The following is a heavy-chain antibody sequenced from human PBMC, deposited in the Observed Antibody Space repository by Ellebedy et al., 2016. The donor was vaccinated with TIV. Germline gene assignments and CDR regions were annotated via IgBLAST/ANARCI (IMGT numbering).Heavy chain of an antibody. CDR3: ARPNGGGRGPFDY. CDR1: GYSFTSYW. CDR2: IYPGDSDT. D-gene: IGHD2-8*01. V-gene: IGHV5-51*01. J-gene: IGHJ4*02. Sequence: GGSLRLSXKGSGYSFTSYWIGWVRQMPGKGLEWMGIIYPGDSDTRYSPSFQGQVTISADKSISTAYLQWSSLKASDTAMYYCARPNGGGRGPFDYWGQGTLVTVSS.